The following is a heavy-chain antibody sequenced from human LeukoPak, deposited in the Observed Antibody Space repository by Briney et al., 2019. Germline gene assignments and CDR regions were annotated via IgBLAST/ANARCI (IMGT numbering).Heavy chain of an antibody. CDR1: EFTFSDYV. CDR2: INHDAKFI. D-gene: IGHD2-21*02. V-gene: IGHV3-48*02. J-gene: IGHJ4*02. CDR3: ARDSDWAFHY. Sequence: PGGSLRLSCAASEFTFSDYVMSWVRQAPGKGLEWVSYINHDAKFIYYADSVKGRFTISRDNARNSLYLQMNSLRDEDTAVYYCARDSDWAFHYWGQGTLVTVSS.